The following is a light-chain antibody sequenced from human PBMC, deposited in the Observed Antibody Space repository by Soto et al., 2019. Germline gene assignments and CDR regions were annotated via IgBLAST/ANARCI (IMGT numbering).Light chain of an antibody. V-gene: IGLV2-14*03. CDR2: DVS. Sequence: QSVLTQPASVSGSPGQSITISCTGTSSDVGGYSYVSCYQHHPGKAPKLMIYDVSNRPSGVSNRFSGSRSGNTASLTISGLQAEDEADYYCSSYTSSNTLVLFGGGTKLTVL. J-gene: IGLJ2*01. CDR3: SSYTSSNTLVL. CDR1: SSDVGGYSY.